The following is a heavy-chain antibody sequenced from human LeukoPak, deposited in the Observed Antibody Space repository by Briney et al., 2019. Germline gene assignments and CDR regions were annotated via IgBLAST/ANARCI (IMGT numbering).Heavy chain of an antibody. CDR2: ISGSGDST. Sequence: PGGSLRLSCAASGFTFSTYAVNWVRQAPGKGLEWVSTISGSGDSTYYADSVKGRFTISRDNSKDTLYLQMNSLRAEDTAVYYCARAYMTTAAFDYWGQGTLVTVSS. D-gene: IGHD4-17*01. CDR3: ARAYMTTAAFDY. V-gene: IGHV3-23*01. CDR1: GFTFSTYA. J-gene: IGHJ4*02.